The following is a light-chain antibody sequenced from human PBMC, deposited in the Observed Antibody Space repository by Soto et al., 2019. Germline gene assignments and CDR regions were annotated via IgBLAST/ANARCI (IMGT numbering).Light chain of an antibody. V-gene: IGLV1-40*01. CDR2: GNS. J-gene: IGLJ1*01. CDR3: QSYDSSLSGYV. CDR1: SSNIGAGYD. Sequence: QSVLTQPPSVAGAPGQRVTISFTGSSSNIGAGYDVHWYQQLPGTAPKLLIYGNSNRPSGVPDRFSGSKSGTSASLAITGLQAEDEADYCCQSYDSSLSGYVFGTGTKVTVL.